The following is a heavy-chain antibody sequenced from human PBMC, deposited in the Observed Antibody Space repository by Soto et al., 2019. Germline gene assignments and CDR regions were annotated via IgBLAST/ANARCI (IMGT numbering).Heavy chain of an antibody. V-gene: IGHV3-23*01. CDR2: ISSSGGST. Sequence: LRLSCAASGLTFSSYAMSWVRQAPGKGLEWVSAISSSGGSTYYADSVKGRFTISRDNSKNTLYLQMNSLRAEDTAVYYCAKPAAYCGGDCYWAPPDYWGQGTLVTVSS. CDR3: AKPAAYCGGDCYWAPPDY. D-gene: IGHD2-21*02. CDR1: GLTFSSYA. J-gene: IGHJ4*02.